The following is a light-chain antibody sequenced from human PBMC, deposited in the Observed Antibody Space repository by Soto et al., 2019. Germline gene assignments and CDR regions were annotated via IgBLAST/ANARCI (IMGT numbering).Light chain of an antibody. CDR2: GAS. Sequence: EIVMTQSPATLSVSPGERATLSCRASQSVSSNLAWYQQKPGQAPRLLIYGASPRATGIPARFSGSGSGTGFTHTISGRQCEDFPFYCCQQHHNWPPWTFGQGTKVQIK. CDR1: QSVSSN. CDR3: QQHHNWPPWT. J-gene: IGKJ1*01. V-gene: IGKV3-15*01.